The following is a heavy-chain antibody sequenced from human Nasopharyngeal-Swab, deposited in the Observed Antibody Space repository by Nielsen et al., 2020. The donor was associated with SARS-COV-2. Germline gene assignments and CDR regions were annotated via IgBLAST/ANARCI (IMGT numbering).Heavy chain of an antibody. D-gene: IGHD6-19*01. V-gene: IGHV3-23*01. J-gene: IGHJ4*01. Sequence: GGSLSLSCAASGFTFDNYAMSWVRQPPGRGLEWVSSISGSGSNTYYRDSVKGRFTISKDNSQNTLYLQMNSLRAEDTALYYCAKDGGGWYTSGWYYFDSWGHQILVTVSS. CDR1: GFTFDNYA. CDR3: AKDGGGWYTSGWYYFDS. CDR2: ISGSGSNT.